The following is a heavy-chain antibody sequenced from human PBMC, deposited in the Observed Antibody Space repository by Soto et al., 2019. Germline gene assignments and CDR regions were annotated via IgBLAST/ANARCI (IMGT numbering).Heavy chain of an antibody. CDR2: IIPIFGTA. D-gene: IGHD2-15*01. Sequence: ASVKVSCKASGGTFSSYAISWVRQAPGQGLEWMGGIIPIFGTANYAQKFQGRVTITADESTSTAYMELSSPRSEDTAVYYCASLPPYCSGGSCPNYGMDVWGQGTTVTVYS. CDR1: GGTFSSYA. CDR3: ASLPPYCSGGSCPNYGMDV. J-gene: IGHJ6*02. V-gene: IGHV1-69*13.